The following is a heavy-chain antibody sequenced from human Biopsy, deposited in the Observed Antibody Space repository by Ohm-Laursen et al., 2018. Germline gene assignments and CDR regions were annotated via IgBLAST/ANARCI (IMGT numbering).Heavy chain of an antibody. CDR2: INDSGRT. Sequence: SDTLSLTCGVYGGSFSGYYCSWIRQPPGKGLEWIGGINDSGRTNYNPSLRSRVTFSVDTSKNQFSLKLSSVTAADTAVYYCARGTNYYGSGRNRHWFDPWGQGTLVTVSS. CDR3: ARGTNYYGSGRNRHWFDP. CDR1: GGSFSGYY. V-gene: IGHV4-34*01. J-gene: IGHJ5*02. D-gene: IGHD3-10*01.